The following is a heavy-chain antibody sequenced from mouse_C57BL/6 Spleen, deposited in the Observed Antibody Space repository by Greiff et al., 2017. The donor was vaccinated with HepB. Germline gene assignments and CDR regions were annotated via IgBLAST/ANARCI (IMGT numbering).Heavy chain of an antibody. CDR3: ARRGLRLGFDY. Sequence: QVQLQQPGAELVKPGASVKLSCKASGYTFTSYWMQWVKQRPGQGLEWIGEIDPSDSYTNYNQKFKGKATLTVDTSSSTAYMQLSSLTSEDSAVYYCARRGLRLGFDYWGQGTTLTVSS. CDR1: GYTFTSYW. D-gene: IGHD2-4*01. CDR2: IDPSDSYT. V-gene: IGHV1-50*01. J-gene: IGHJ2*01.